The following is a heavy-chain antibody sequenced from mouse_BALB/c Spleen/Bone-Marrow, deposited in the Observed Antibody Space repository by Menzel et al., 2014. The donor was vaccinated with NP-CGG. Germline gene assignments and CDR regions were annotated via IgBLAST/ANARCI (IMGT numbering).Heavy chain of an antibody. CDR2: IYPGSGGT. CDR3: ARSGRQAWFPY. D-gene: IGHD2-12*01. Sequence: SGAELVRSGASVKMSCKASGYTFTSYNMHWVKQTPGQGLERIGYIYPGSGGTNYNQKFKGKATLTADTSSSTAYMQITSLTSEDSAVYFCARSGRQAWFPYWGQGTLVTVSA. V-gene: IGHV1-12*01. J-gene: IGHJ3*01. CDR1: GYTFTSYN.